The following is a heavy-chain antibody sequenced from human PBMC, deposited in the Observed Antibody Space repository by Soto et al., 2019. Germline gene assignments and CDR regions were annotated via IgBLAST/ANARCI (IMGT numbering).Heavy chain of an antibody. CDR3: AKHPGSTAVAGRGYFDY. CDR2: ISGSGGST. V-gene: IGHV3-23*01. D-gene: IGHD6-19*01. CDR1: GSTFSSYA. Sequence: GGSLRLSCAASGSTFSSYAVSWVRQAPGKGLEWVSAISGSGGSTYYADSVKGRFTISRDNSKNTLYLQMNSLRAEDTAVYYCAKHPGSTAVAGRGYFDYWGQGTLVTVSS. J-gene: IGHJ4*02.